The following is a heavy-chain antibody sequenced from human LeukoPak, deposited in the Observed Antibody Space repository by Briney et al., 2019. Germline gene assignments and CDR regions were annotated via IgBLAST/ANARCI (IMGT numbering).Heavy chain of an antibody. V-gene: IGHV3-74*01. CDR1: GFTFSDTW. Sequence: GGSLRLSCAASGFTFSDTWMHWVRQVPGKGLVWVSRIRGDGSDARYAESVKGRFTISRDSSKNTLYLQMNRLRAEDAAVYYCAKAPVTTCSGAYCYPFDYWGQGTLVTVSS. CDR2: IRGDGSDA. CDR3: AKAPVTTCSGAYCYPFDY. J-gene: IGHJ4*02. D-gene: IGHD2-21*01.